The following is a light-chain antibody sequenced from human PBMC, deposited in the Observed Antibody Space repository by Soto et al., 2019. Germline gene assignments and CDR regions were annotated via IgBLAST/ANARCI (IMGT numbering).Light chain of an antibody. J-gene: IGKJ4*01. CDR1: QSVDSN. CDR2: GAS. Sequence: EIVMTQSPATLSVSPGERATLSCRASQSVDSNLAWYQQKPGQAHRLLIFGASTRATGIPARFSGSGSGTDFTITISSLQSEDFGVYFCQQYDNWPLTFGGGTKVEIK. V-gene: IGKV3D-15*01. CDR3: QQYDNWPLT.